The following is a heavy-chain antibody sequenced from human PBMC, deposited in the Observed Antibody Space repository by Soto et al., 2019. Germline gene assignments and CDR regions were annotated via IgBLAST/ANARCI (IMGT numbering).Heavy chain of an antibody. J-gene: IGHJ6*02. V-gene: IGHV3-21*01. D-gene: IGHD2-2*02. CDR2: ISSRSDI. CDR1: GFTFSTYS. Sequence: GSLRLSCVGSGFTFSTYSINWVRQAPGKGLEWVSSISSRSDIYYADSVKGRFAISRDNAKNSVSLQMNSLRAEDTAVYYCAREYTAWPLAYGLDVWGQGTTVTVSS. CDR3: AREYTAWPLAYGLDV.